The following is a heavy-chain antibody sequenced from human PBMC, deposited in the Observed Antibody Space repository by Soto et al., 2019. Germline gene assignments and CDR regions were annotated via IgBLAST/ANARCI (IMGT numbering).Heavy chain of an antibody. J-gene: IGHJ6*02. CDR2: ISGSGFST. V-gene: IGHV3-23*01. CDR3: AKDVDGLEWLYYYGMDV. D-gene: IGHD3-3*01. CDR1: GFTFSRYA. Sequence: EVQLLESGGGLVQPGGSLRLSCVASGFTFSRYAMTWVRQGPGKGLEWVSAISGSGFSTYYADSVKGRFTISSDNSKNTLYLQMNSLRAEDTAVYYCAKDVDGLEWLYYYGMDVGGQGTTVTVS.